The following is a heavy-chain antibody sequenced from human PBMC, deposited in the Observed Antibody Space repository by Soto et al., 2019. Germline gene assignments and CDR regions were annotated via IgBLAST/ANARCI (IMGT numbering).Heavy chain of an antibody. V-gene: IGHV3-30*18. D-gene: IGHD3-16*01. CDR2: ISYDGNND. Sequence: QVQLVESGGDVVQPGKSLRLSCAASGFIFSNYNMHWVRQAPGQGLEWVAVISYDGNNDYYVDSVKGRFTIARDNSKNALFVRINSLRAHDTAVYYCAKQRLGRGGGWLDPWGQGTLVSVSS. CDR3: AKQRLGRGGGWLDP. CDR1: GFIFSNYN. J-gene: IGHJ5*02.